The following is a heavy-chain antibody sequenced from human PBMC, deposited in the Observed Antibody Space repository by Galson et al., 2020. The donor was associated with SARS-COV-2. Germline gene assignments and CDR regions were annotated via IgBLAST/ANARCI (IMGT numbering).Heavy chain of an antibody. D-gene: IGHD3-22*01. Sequence: SETLSLTCTVSGGSISIGGYYWSWIRQHPGKGLEWIGYIYYSGSTYYNPSLKSRVTISVDTSKNQFSLKLGSVTAADTAVYYCARARITMIVVVNSFDIWGQGTMVTGSS. CDR3: ARARITMIVVVNSFDI. CDR1: GGSISIGGYY. CDR2: IYYSGST. V-gene: IGHV4-31*03. J-gene: IGHJ3*02.